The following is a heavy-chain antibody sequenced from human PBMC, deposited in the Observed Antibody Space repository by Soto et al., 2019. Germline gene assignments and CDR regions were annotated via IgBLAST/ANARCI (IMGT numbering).Heavy chain of an antibody. CDR3: VRDRGYDSSGYYFDY. CDR1: GGSISSYY. Sequence: SETLSLTCTVSGGSISSYYWSWIRQPPGKGLEWIGYIYYSGSTNYNPSLKSRVTISVDTSKNQFSLKLSSVTAADTAVYYCVRDRGYDSSGYYFDYWGQGTLVTVSS. D-gene: IGHD3-22*01. CDR2: IYYSGST. J-gene: IGHJ4*02. V-gene: IGHV4-59*01.